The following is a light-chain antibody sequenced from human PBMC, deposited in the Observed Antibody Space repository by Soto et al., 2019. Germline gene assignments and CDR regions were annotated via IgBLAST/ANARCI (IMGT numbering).Light chain of an antibody. CDR1: QGISSW. CDR2: AAS. J-gene: IGKJ1*01. CDR3: QQSYSTSIT. Sequence: DIQMPASPSSVPPSVLDRANITFMASQGISSWLACYQQEPGKAPNLLIYAASTLQSGVPSRFSGSGSGTDLTLTISSLQPEDFATYYCQQSYSTSITFGQGTKVDIK. V-gene: IGKV1-12*01.